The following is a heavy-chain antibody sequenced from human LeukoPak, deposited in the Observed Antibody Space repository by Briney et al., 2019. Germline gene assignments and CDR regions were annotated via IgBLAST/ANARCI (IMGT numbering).Heavy chain of an antibody. J-gene: IGHJ2*01. Sequence: PSETLSLTCTVSGGSISSYYWSWIRQPPGKGLEWIGYIYYSGSTNYNPSLKSRVTISVDTSKNQFSLKLSSVTAADTAVYYCAREEYSSGWYAPKWYFDLWGRGTLVTVSS. CDR3: AREEYSSGWYAPKWYFDL. CDR2: IYYSGST. D-gene: IGHD6-19*01. CDR1: GGSISSYY. V-gene: IGHV4-59*01.